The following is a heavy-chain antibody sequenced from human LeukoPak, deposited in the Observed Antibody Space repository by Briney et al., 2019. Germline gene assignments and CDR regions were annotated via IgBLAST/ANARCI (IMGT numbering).Heavy chain of an antibody. CDR1: GFTFTNYW. CDR2: IDIDGTGT. CDR3: ARVGMTTGYSLYYYYGMDV. D-gene: IGHD5-18*01. Sequence: PGGSLRLSCAASGFTFTNYWMHWVRQAPGKGLVWVSRIDIDGTGTSYADSVKGRFTISRDNAKNTVSLQMNSLKAEDTAVYYCARVGMTTGYSLYYYYGMDVWGQGTTVTVSS. V-gene: IGHV3-74*01. J-gene: IGHJ6*02.